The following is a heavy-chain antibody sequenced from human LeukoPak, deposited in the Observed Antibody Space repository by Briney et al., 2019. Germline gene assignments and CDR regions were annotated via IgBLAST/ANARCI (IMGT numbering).Heavy chain of an antibody. J-gene: IGHJ4*02. V-gene: IGHV3-48*01. D-gene: IGHD2-2*01. CDR2: ISSSSSTI. CDR1: GFTFSSYS. Sequence: GGSLRLSCAASGFTFSSYSMNWVRQAPGKGLGWVSYISSSSSTIYYADSVKGRFTISRDNAKNSLYLQMNSLRAEDTAIYYCAKKPSYHFDYWGQGTLVTVSS. CDR3: AKKPSYHFDY.